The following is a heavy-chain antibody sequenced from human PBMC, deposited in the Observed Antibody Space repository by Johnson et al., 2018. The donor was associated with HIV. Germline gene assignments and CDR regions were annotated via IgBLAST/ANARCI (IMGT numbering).Heavy chain of an antibody. Sequence: QVQLVESGGGVVQPGRSLRLSCEASGFTFSSYAMHWVRQAPGKGREWVAVISYDGSNNYYVDSVTGRFTTSRDNSQNTLYLHMNSLRAEDTAVSYCARLPSWRGAFDIWGQGTMVTVSS. J-gene: IGHJ3*02. D-gene: IGHD3-10*01. CDR3: ARLPSWRGAFDI. V-gene: IGHV3-30*14. CDR1: GFTFSSYA. CDR2: ISYDGSNN.